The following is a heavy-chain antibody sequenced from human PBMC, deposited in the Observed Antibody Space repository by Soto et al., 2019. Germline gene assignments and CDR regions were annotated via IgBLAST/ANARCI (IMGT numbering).Heavy chain of an antibody. CDR3: AREMTTSYYYYYGMDV. V-gene: IGHV1-46*01. J-gene: IGHJ6*02. CDR1: GYTFTSYC. D-gene: IGHD4-17*01. Sequence: GASVKVSCRAPGYTFTSYCMHWVRQAPGQGLEWMGIINPSGGSTSYAQKFQGRVTMARDTSTSTVYMELSRLRSDDTAVYYCAREMTTSYYYYYGMDVWGQGTTVTVSS. CDR2: INPSGGST.